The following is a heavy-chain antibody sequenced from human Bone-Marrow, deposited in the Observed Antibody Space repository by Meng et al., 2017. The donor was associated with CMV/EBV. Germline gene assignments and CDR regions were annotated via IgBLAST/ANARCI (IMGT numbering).Heavy chain of an antibody. J-gene: IGHJ4*02. Sequence: QVQLQQSGPGLVKPSQTLSLTCAISGDSVSRENVAWIWIRQSPSRGLEWLARTYYRSKWYNDYAPSVKSRITVNTDTSKNQFSLQSNSVTPEDTAVYFCARDVDSWGQGTLVTVSS. CDR1: GDSVSRENVA. CDR2: TYYRSKWYN. V-gene: IGHV6-1*01. CDR3: ARDVDS.